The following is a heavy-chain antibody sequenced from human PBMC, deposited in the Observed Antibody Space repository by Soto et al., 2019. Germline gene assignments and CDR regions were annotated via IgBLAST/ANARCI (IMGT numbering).Heavy chain of an antibody. V-gene: IGHV4-34*01. J-gene: IGHJ4*02. D-gene: IGHD5-12*01. Sequence: QVQLQQWGAGLLKPSETLSLTCVVYGGSFSGYYWTWIRQPPGKGLAWIGEINHSGGTNYNPSLKSRVTISIDMSKNQLSLKLHSVRRADKAVYYCASIKWLRSVLPFDYWGQGTLVTVSS. CDR1: GGSFSGYY. CDR2: INHSGGT. CDR3: ASIKWLRSVLPFDY.